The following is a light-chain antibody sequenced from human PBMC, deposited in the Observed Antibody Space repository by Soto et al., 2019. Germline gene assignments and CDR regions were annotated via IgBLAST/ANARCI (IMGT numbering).Light chain of an antibody. CDR1: QGIGRW. CDR2: AAS. V-gene: IGKV1D-12*01. CDR3: QQGDSFPVT. Sequence: DVQMTQYPSSVSASVGDRVTITCRASQGIGRWLAWYQQRPGKAPSFLIYAASSLQGGDPSRFRGSGSGTDFPLTISNLQPEDFATYFCQQGDSFPVTFGQGTRLEMK. J-gene: IGKJ5*01.